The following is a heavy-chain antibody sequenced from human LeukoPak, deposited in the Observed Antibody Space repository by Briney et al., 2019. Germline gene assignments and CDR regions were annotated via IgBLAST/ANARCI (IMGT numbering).Heavy chain of an antibody. J-gene: IGHJ4*02. CDR2: ISWNSANI. CDR1: GFTFDNHG. V-gene: IGHV3-9*01. CDR3: AKDMGIRDGCNKAFDC. D-gene: IGHD5-24*01. Sequence: GRSLRLSCAASGFTFDNHGIHWVRQVPGKGLEWVSAISWNSANIGYADSVKGRFTISRDNAKNSVSLQMNSLRPEDTAFYYCAKDMGIRDGCNKAFDCWGQGTLVTVSS.